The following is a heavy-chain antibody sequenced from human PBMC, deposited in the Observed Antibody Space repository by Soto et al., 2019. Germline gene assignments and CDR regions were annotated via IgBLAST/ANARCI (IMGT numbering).Heavy chain of an antibody. CDR3: ARLERCDS. Sequence: VQLLESGGDLVQPGGSLRLSCAASGFTFSTYVMDWVRQAPGKGLEWVSSIDRSGSNTVYADSVKGRFTISRDNSKNTLYLQMNSLRTEDTAVYYCARLERCDSWGQGTRVTVSS. J-gene: IGHJ4*02. V-gene: IGHV3-23*05. CDR1: GFTFSTYV. D-gene: IGHD3-3*01. CDR2: IDRSGSNT.